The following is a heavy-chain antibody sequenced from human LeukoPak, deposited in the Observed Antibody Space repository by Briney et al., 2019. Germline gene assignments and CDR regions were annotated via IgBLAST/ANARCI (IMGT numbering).Heavy chain of an antibody. J-gene: IGHJ4*02. V-gene: IGHV4-34*01. CDR1: GGSFSDYY. D-gene: IGHD3-10*01. Sequence: PSETLSLTCAVYGGSFSDYYWSWIRQPPGKGLEWIGEINHSGSTNYNPSLKSRVTISVDTSKNQFSLKLSSVTAADTAVYYCARRITMVRGLDYWGQGTLVTVSS. CDR3: ARRITMVRGLDY. CDR2: INHSGST.